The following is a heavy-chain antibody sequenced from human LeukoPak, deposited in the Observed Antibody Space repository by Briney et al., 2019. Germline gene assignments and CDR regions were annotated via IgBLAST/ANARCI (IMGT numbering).Heavy chain of an antibody. V-gene: IGHV3-30*04. Sequence: GRSLRLSCAASGFTFSSYAMHWVRQAPGKGLEWVAVISYDGSNKYYADSVKGRFTISRDNSKNTLYLQMNSLRAEDTAVYYCARGTQGSSWYELDYWGQGTLVTVSS. CDR1: GFTFSSYA. CDR3: ARGTQGSSWYELDY. D-gene: IGHD6-13*01. CDR2: ISYDGSNK. J-gene: IGHJ4*02.